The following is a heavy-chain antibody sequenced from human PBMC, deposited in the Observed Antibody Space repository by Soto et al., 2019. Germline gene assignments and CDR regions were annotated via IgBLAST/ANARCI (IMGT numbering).Heavy chain of an antibody. CDR3: VRDKGDSYYYYYMDV. CDR2: ISSSGSTI. J-gene: IGHJ6*03. CDR1: GFTFSDYY. V-gene: IGHV3-11*01. Sequence: GGSLRLSCAASGFTFSDYYMSWIRQAPGKGLEWVSYISSSGSTIYYADSVKGRFTISRDNAKNSQYLQMNSLRAEDTAVYYCVRDKGDSYYYYYMDVWGKGTTVTVSS. D-gene: IGHD3-16*01.